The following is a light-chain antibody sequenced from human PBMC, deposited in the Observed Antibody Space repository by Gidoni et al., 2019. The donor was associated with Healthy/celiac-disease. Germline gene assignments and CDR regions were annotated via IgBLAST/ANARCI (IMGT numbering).Light chain of an antibody. CDR3: QQYNSYPGT. CDR1: QSISSW. Sequence: DIQMTQSSSTLSASVGDRVTITCRASQSISSWLGWYQQKPGKAPKLLIYKASSLESGVPSRFSGSGSGTEFTLTISSLQPDDFATYYCQQYNSYPGTFGQGTKVEIK. CDR2: KAS. V-gene: IGKV1-5*03. J-gene: IGKJ1*01.